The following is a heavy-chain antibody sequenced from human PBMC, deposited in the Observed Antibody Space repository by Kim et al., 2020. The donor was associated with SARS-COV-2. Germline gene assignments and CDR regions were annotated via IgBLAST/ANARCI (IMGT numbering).Heavy chain of an antibody. J-gene: IGHJ6*02. CDR3: ARAGTYGDYGAYYYGMDV. CDR1: GFTFSSYS. CDR2: ISSSSSYI. D-gene: IGHD4-17*01. V-gene: IGHV3-21*01. Sequence: GGSLRLSCAASGFTFSSYSMNWVRQAPGKGLEWVSSISSSSSYIYYADSVKGRFTISRDNAKNSLYLQMNSLRAEDTAVYYCARAGTYGDYGAYYYGMDVWGQGTTVTVSS.